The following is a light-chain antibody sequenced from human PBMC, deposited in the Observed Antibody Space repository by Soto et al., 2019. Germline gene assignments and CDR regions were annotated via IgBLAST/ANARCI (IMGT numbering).Light chain of an antibody. V-gene: IGLV2-14*03. CDR2: EVR. Sequence: QSALTQPASVSGSPGQSITISCTGTSSDVGAYDFVSWYQQHPDKAPKLMIYEVRNRPSGVSNRFSGSKSVNTATLTISGLQAEDEADYYCSSYTTSSTRVFGPGTKVTVL. J-gene: IGLJ1*01. CDR1: SSDVGAYDF. CDR3: SSYTTSSTRV.